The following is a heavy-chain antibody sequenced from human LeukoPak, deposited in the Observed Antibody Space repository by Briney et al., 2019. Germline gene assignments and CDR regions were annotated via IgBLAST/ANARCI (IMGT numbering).Heavy chain of an antibody. CDR2: ISWNSGSI. D-gene: IGHD3-22*01. Sequence: GGSLRLSCAASGFTFDDYAMHWVRQAPGKGLEWVSGISWNSGSIGYADSVKGRFTISRDNAKNSLYLQMSSLRAEDTALCYCAKDRGSSGYYAYYFDYWGQGTLVTVSS. CDR3: AKDRGSSGYYAYYFDY. CDR1: GFTFDDYA. V-gene: IGHV3-9*01. J-gene: IGHJ4*02.